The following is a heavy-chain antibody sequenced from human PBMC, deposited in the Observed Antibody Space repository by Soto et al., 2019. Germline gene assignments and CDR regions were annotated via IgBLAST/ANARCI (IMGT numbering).Heavy chain of an antibody. D-gene: IGHD3-10*01. V-gene: IGHV1-18*01. CDR2: ISAYNGNT. CDR3: ARDKPKSYYYGSGPFDY. J-gene: IGHJ4*02. CDR1: GYTFTSYG. Sequence: ASVKVSCKASGYTFTSYGISWVRQAPGQGLEWMGWISAYNGNTNYAQKLQGRVTMTTDTSTSTAYMELRSLRSDDTAVYYCARDKPKSYYYGSGPFDYWGQGTLVPVSS.